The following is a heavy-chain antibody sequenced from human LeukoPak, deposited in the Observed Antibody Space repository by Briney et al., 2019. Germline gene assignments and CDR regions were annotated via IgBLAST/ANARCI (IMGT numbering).Heavy chain of an antibody. CDR1: GFTFSNHA. V-gene: IGHV3-30*04. CDR3: ARETVTNHDAFDI. D-gene: IGHD4-11*01. Sequence: TGGSLRLSCAASGFTFSNHAMPWVRQAPGKGLKWVAVISQDGRNTYYGDSVKGRFTISRDNSKNTLDLQMNSLRAEDTAVYYCARETVTNHDAFDIWGQGAMVTVSS. J-gene: IGHJ3*02. CDR2: ISQDGRNT.